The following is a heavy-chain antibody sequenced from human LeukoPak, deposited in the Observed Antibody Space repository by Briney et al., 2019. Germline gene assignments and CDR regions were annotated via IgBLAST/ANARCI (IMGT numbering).Heavy chain of an antibody. D-gene: IGHD2-8*01. V-gene: IGHV4-34*01. CDR2: INHSGST. CDR1: GGSFSGYY. CDR3: ARLYVHAFDI. J-gene: IGHJ3*02. Sequence: SETLSLTCAVYGGSFSGYYWSWIRQPPGKGLEWIGEINHSGSTNYNPSLKSRVTISVDTSKNQFSLKLSSVTAADTDVYYCARLYVHAFDIWGQGTMVTVSS.